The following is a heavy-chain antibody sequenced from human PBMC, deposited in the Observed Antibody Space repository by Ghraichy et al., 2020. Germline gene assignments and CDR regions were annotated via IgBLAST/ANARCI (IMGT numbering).Heavy chain of an antibody. CDR1: GFTFSSYA. Sequence: GGSLRLSCAASGFTFSSYAMHWVRQAPGKGLEWVAVISYDGSNKYYADSVKGRFTISRDNSKNTLYLKMTSLRAEDTAVYYCARERRYNWNELSAFDIWGQGTMVTVSS. CDR3: ARERRYNWNELSAFDI. CDR2: ISYDGSNK. J-gene: IGHJ3*02. V-gene: IGHV3-30-3*01. D-gene: IGHD1-1*01.